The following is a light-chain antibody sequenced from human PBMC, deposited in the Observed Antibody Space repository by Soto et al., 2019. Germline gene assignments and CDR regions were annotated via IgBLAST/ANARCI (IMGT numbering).Light chain of an antibody. CDR3: CSFAGSYSYV. V-gene: IGLV2-11*01. J-gene: IGLJ1*01. CDR2: DVT. Sequence: QSVLTQPRSVSASPGQSVTISCTGTSSDVGRYDYVSWYQQHPGKAPKLIVHDVTERPSGVPDRFSGSKSGNTASLTISGLQAEDEADYSCCSFAGSYSYVFGTGTKVTVL. CDR1: SSDVGRYDY.